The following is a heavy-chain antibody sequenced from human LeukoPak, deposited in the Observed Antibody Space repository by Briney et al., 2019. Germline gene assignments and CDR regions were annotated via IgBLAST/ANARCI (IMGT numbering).Heavy chain of an antibody. CDR3: ARDDHYHSSGYYYGTKEGAFDI. CDR2: INHSGST. CDR1: GGSFIGYY. Sequence: SETLSLTCAVYGGSFIGYYWSWIRQPPGKGLEWIGEINHSGSTNYNPSLKSRVTISVYTSKHQFSLKLSSVTAADTAVYYCARDDHYHSSGYYYGTKEGAFDIWGQGTMVTVSS. D-gene: IGHD3-22*01. V-gene: IGHV4-34*01. J-gene: IGHJ3*02.